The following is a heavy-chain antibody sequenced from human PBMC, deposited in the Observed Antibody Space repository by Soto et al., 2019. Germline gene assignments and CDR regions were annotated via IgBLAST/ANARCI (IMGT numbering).Heavy chain of an antibody. J-gene: IGHJ4*02. CDR2: TYYRPKGYY. Sequence: PAQTLELPCAISGNSVCSDRFDWNWIRLSPSRGLEWLGRTYYRPKGYYDYAVSVNSRITLIPHTSRNQFSLQLNSVSPDDTAVYYCARGGTTWIFDYWGQGTLVTVSS. CDR3: ARGGTTWIFDY. V-gene: IGHV6-1*01. CDR1: GNSVCSDRFD. D-gene: IGHD1-1*01.